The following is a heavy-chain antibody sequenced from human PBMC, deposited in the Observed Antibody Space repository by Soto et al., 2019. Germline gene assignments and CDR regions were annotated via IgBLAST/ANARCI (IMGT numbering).Heavy chain of an antibody. D-gene: IGHD2-21*01. CDR3: ARDSRDTSRRGCDYHYYWMDV. Sequence: DSVQVCCKASGYTFTSYGISWVRQAPGQGLEWMGWISAYNGNTNYEQKLQGRVTMTTDTSTSTAYMELRSMRSDDTAVYICARDSRDTSRRGCDYHYYWMDVWG. V-gene: IGHV1-18*04. CDR2: ISAYNGNT. CDR1: GYTFTSYG. J-gene: IGHJ6*01.